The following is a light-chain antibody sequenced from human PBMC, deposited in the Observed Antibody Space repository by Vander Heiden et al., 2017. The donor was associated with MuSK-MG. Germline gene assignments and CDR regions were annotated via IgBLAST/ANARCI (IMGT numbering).Light chain of an antibody. CDR1: QGISSA. Sequence: AIQLTQSTSSLSASVGDRVTITCRASQGISSALAWYQQKPGKAPKLLIYDASSLESGVPSSFSGRGSGTDFTLTISSLQPEDFATYYCQQFSKHPRTFGQGTKVEIK. J-gene: IGKJ1*01. V-gene: IGKV1D-13*01. CDR3: QQFSKHPRT. CDR2: DAS.